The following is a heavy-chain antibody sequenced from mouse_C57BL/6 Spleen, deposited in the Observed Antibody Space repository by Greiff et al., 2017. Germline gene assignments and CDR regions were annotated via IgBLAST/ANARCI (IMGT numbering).Heavy chain of an antibody. J-gene: IGHJ4*01. V-gene: IGHV1-19*01. CDR3: ARRSYGRGTAMDD. D-gene: IGHD1-1*01. CDR1: GYTFTDYY. CDR2: INPYNGGT. Sequence: VQLQQSGPVLVKPGASVKMSCKASGYTFTDYYMNWVKPSHGKSLEWIGVINPYNGGTSYNQKFKGKATLTVDKSSSTAYMELNSLTSEDSAVYYCARRSYGRGTAMDDWGQGTSVTVSS.